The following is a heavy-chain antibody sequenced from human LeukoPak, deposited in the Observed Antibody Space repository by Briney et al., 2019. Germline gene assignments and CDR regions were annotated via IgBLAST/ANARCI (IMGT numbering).Heavy chain of an antibody. D-gene: IGHD6-19*01. CDR1: GGTFSSYA. CDR3: AVCIAVAPTKNAFDI. CDR2: IIPIFGTA. J-gene: IGHJ3*02. Sequence: SVKVSCKASGGTFSSYAISWVRQAPGQGLAWMGRIIPIFGTANYAQKFQGRVTITTDESTSTAYMELSSLRSEDTAVYYCAVCIAVAPTKNAFDIWGQGTMVTVSS. V-gene: IGHV1-69*05.